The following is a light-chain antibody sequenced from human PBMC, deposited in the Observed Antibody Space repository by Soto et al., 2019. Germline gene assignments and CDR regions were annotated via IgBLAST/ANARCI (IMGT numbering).Light chain of an antibody. CDR3: QQYGRSSLMFT. J-gene: IGKJ2*01. CDR2: GAS. CDR1: QSVTSDF. V-gene: IGKV3-20*01. Sequence: EIVLTQSPGTLSLSPGERATLSCRASQSVTSDFLAWYQQKPGQAPRLLIYGASTRAAGVPDRFSGSGSGTDFHLTITRLEPEDFAVYSCQQYGRSSLMFTFGQGTKLGV.